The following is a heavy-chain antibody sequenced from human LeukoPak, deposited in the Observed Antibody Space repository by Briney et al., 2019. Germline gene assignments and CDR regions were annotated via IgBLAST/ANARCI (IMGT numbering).Heavy chain of an antibody. J-gene: IGHJ4*02. V-gene: IGHV4-39*01. CDR2: VYYSGST. Sequence: PSETLSLTCTVSGGSICSTSHYWGWIRQPPGKGLEWIGSVYYSGSTYYNPSLKSRVTISVDTSKNQFSLRLSSVTATDMAVYFCARLGYSVSWTDCWGQGILVTVSS. D-gene: IGHD6-13*01. CDR3: ARLGYSVSWTDC. CDR1: GGSICSTSHY.